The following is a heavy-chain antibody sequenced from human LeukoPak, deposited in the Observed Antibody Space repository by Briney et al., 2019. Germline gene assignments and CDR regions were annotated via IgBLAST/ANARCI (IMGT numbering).Heavy chain of an antibody. CDR1: GFTFSSYA. CDR2: ISYDGSNK. CDR3: AKDPTSSRQISYYFDY. Sequence: GGSLRLSCAASGFTFSSYAMHWVRQAPGKGLEWVAVISYDGSNKYYADSVKGRFTISRDNSKNTLYLQMNSLRAEDTAVYYCAKDPTSSRQISYYFDYWGQGTLVTVSS. D-gene: IGHD6-6*01. J-gene: IGHJ4*02. V-gene: IGHV3-30-3*01.